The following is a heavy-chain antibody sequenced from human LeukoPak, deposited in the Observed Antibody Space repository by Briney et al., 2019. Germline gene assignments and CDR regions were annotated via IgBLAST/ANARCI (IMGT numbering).Heavy chain of an antibody. V-gene: IGHV3-23*01. D-gene: IGHD3-10*01. CDR3: AKRYSDGGFDP. Sequence: PGGSLRLSCVASGLTFSNSAMTWVRQGPGKGLEWVSSINGETNNTYYSDSVKGRFTVSRDNSKNTVFLQMNDLTIEDTAIYYCAKRYSDGGFDPWGQGTLVTVSS. CDR1: GLTFSNSA. CDR2: INGETNNT. J-gene: IGHJ5*02.